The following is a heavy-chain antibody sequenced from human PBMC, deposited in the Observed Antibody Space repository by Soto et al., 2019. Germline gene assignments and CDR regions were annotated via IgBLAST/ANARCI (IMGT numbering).Heavy chain of an antibody. J-gene: IGHJ4*01. V-gene: IGHV4-4*02. D-gene: IGHD3-10*01. CDR2: IYHSGST. CDR1: GGSISSNNW. Sequence: LSLTCAVSGGSISSNNWWIWVRQPPGKGLEWIGGIYHSGSTDYNPSFKSRGIISVDKSKNQFSLNLSSVTAADTAVYYCATRRDGSGSLDYWGHGTLVTVSS. CDR3: ATRRDGSGSLDY.